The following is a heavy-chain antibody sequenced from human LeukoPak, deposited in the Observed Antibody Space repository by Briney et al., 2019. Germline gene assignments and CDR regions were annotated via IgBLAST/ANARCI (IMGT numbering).Heavy chain of an antibody. CDR1: GYTFTSYY. V-gene: IGHV1-46*01. CDR2: INPSGGST. D-gene: IGHD3-22*01. J-gene: IGHJ4*02. Sequence: ASVKVSCKASGYTFTSYYIHWVRQAPGEGLEWMGIINPSGGSTSYAQKFQGRVTMTEDTSTDTAYMELSSLRSEDTAVYYCATVYSYDSSAYYRLDYWGQGTLVTVSS. CDR3: ATVYSYDSSAYYRLDY.